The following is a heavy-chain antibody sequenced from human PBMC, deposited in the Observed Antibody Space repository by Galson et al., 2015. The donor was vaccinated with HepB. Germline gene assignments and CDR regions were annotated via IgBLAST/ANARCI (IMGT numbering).Heavy chain of an antibody. CDR1: GFTFSSYA. D-gene: IGHD3-10*01. CDR3: ARGGVRGTCFDY. Sequence: SLRLSCAASGFTFSSYAMHWVRQAPGKGLEWVAVISYDGSNKYYADSVKGRFTISRDNSKNTLYLQMNSLRAEDTAVYYCARGGVRGTCFDYWGQGTLVTVSS. CDR2: ISYDGSNK. J-gene: IGHJ4*02. V-gene: IGHV3-30-3*01.